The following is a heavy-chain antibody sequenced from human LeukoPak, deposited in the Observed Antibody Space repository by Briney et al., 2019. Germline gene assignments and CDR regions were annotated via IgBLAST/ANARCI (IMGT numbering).Heavy chain of an antibody. CDR2: IYYTGSA. D-gene: IGHD6-19*01. V-gene: IGHV4-59*08. CDR1: GGSISNYY. Sequence: SQTLSLTCAVSGGSISNYYCSWIRQPPGNGLECIGYIYYTGSATYNPSLKSRVTISVDSSKNQFSLRLSSVTAADTAVYYCARLSMTSGWYSWFDPWGQGTLVTVSS. CDR3: ARLSMTSGWYSWFDP. J-gene: IGHJ5*02.